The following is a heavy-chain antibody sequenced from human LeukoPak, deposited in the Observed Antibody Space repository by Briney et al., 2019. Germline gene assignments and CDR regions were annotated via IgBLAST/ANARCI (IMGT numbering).Heavy chain of an antibody. Sequence: SETLSLTCTVSGGSISSYYWSRIRQPAGKGLEWIGRIYTSGSTNYNPSLKSRVTMSVDTSKNQFSLKLSSVTAADTAVYYCARSYDYYDSSGYWGDAFDIWGQGTMVTVSS. V-gene: IGHV4-4*07. D-gene: IGHD3-22*01. CDR2: IYTSGST. CDR1: GGSISSYY. CDR3: ARSYDYYDSSGYWGDAFDI. J-gene: IGHJ3*02.